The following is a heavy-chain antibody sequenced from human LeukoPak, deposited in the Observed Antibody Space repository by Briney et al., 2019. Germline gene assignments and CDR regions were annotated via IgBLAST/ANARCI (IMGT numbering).Heavy chain of an antibody. CDR3: ARYPPTYYGSGSYYNLGVWFDP. CDR1: GYSFTSYW. D-gene: IGHD3-10*01. CDR2: IYPGDSDT. J-gene: IGHJ5*02. V-gene: IGHV5-51*01. Sequence: GESLKISCKGSGYSFTSYWIGWVRPLPGKGLEWMGIIYPGDSDTRYSPSFQGQVTISADKSISTAYLQWSSLKASDTAMYYCARYPPTYYGSGSYYNLGVWFDPWGQGTLVTVSS.